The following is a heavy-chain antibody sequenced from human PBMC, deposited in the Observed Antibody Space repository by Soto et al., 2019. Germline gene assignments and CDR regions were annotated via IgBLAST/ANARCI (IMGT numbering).Heavy chain of an antibody. D-gene: IGHD5-12*01. V-gene: IGHV3-21*01. J-gene: IGHJ6*02. CDR2: ISSSSSYI. CDR3: ARDIWSDSGYDRWVSVYYYYGMDV. CDR1: GFTFSSYS. Sequence: GGSLILSCAASGFTFSSYSMNWVRQAPGKGLEWVSSISSSSSYIYYADSVKGRFTISRDNAKNSLYLQMNSLRAEDTAVYYCARDIWSDSGYDRWVSVYYYYGMDVWGQGTTVTVSS.